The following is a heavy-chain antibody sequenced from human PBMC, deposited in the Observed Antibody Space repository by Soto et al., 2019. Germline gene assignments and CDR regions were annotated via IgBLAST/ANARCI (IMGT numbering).Heavy chain of an antibody. CDR3: ARQGIATVTGRVDY. D-gene: IGHD4-4*01. CDR1: GGSISSSSYY. J-gene: IGHJ4*02. CDR2: IYYSGST. V-gene: IGHV4-39*01. Sequence: KPSETLSLTCTVSGGSISSSSYYWGWIRQPPGKGLEWIGSIYYSGSTYYNPSLKSRVTISVDTSKNQFSLKLSSVTAADTAVYYCARQGIATVTGRVDYWGQGTLVTVSS.